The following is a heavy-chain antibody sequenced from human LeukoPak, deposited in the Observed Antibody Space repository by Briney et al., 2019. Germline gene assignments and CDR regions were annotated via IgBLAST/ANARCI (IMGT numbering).Heavy chain of an antibody. D-gene: IGHD3-3*01. Sequence: SETLSLTCAVYGGSFSGYYWSWIRQPPGKGLEWIGEINHSGSTNYNPPLKSRVTISVDTSKNQFSLKLSSVTAADTAVYYCARAYYDFWSGYYAAFDIWGQGTMVTVSS. CDR2: INHSGST. V-gene: IGHV4-34*01. CDR3: ARAYYDFWSGYYAAFDI. CDR1: GGSFSGYY. J-gene: IGHJ3*02.